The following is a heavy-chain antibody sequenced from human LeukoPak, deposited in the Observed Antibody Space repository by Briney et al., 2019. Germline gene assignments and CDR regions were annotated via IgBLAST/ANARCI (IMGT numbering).Heavy chain of an antibody. CDR2: INAGNGNT. CDR3: ARDTDYGDSHYFDY. Sequence: ASVKVSCKASGYTFTSYGISWVRQAPGQRLEWMGWINAGNGNTKYSQKFQGRVTITRDTSASTAYMELSSLRSEDTAVYYCARDTDYGDSHYFDYWGQGTLVTVSS. D-gene: IGHD4-17*01. J-gene: IGHJ4*02. CDR1: GYTFTSYG. V-gene: IGHV1-3*01.